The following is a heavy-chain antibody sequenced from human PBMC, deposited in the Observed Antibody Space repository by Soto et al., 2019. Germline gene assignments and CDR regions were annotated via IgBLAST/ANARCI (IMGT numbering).Heavy chain of an antibody. V-gene: IGHV3-74*01. CDR1: GFTFNGYW. D-gene: IGHD5-12*01. J-gene: IGHJ4*02. CDR2: INTDGKIT. CDR3: ARSRGATVFDY. Sequence: EVQLVESGGGLVQPGGSLRLSCAASGFTFNGYWMHWVRQIPGKGLACVSRINTDGKITWYADSLKGRVTISRDNAKNTLYLQMNNLQAEDTALYYWARSRGATVFDYWGRGILVTVSS.